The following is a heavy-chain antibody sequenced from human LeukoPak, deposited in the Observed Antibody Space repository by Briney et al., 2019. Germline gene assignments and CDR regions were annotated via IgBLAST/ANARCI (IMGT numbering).Heavy chain of an antibody. V-gene: IGHV6-1*01. CDR3: ARGLVVGVAFDI. J-gene: IGHJ3*02. D-gene: IGHD2-15*01. CDR2: TYYRFKWYN. Sequence: QTLSLTCAISGDSVSSNSAAWNWIRQSPSRGLEWLGRTYYRFKWYNDYAVSVKGRITINPDTSKNQFSLHLNSVTPEDTAVYYCARGLVVGVAFDIWGQGTMVTVSS. CDR1: GDSVSSNSAA.